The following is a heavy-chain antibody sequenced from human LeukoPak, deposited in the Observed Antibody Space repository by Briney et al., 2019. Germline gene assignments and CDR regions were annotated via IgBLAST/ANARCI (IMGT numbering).Heavy chain of an antibody. CDR3: AKEPYCSSTSCYGYWFDP. J-gene: IGHJ5*02. Sequence: GGSLRLSCAASRFTFSDYCMSWIRQAPGMGLEWLSYISSSGRTIYYADSVKGRFTISRDNAKNSLYLQMNSLRAEDTAVYYCAKEPYCSSTSCYGYWFDPWGQGTLVTVSS. CDR1: RFTFSDYC. D-gene: IGHD2-2*01. V-gene: IGHV3-11*01. CDR2: ISSSGRTI.